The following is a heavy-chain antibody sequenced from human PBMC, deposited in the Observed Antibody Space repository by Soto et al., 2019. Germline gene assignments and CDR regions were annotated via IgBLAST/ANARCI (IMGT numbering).Heavy chain of an antibody. J-gene: IGHJ5*02. D-gene: IGHD1-26*01. V-gene: IGHV3-53*01. CDR3: ARHRHPRGTVGASSPLDP. CDR2: HYSGGST. CDR1: GFSVSSNY. Sequence: GRSLRLSCAISGFSVSSNYLSWVRQAPGKGLEWVSVHYSGGSTYYADSVQGRFTISREKSNNTLYLQMRRVRAEDTAVYFCARHRHPRGTVGASSPLDPWGQGTQVTVSS.